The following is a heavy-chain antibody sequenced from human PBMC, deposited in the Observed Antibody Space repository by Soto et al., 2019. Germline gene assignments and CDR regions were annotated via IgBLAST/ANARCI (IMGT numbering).Heavy chain of an antibody. CDR3: ARNEGNYYDSSGYYTRDYYYYGMDF. V-gene: IGHV1-3*01. Sequence: XSVKASGNASGYTFTSYAMHWVRQAPGQRLEWMGWINAGNGNTKYSQKFQGRVTITRDTSASTAYMELSSLRSEDTAVYYCARNEGNYYDSSGYYTRDYYYYGMDFSGQGTTVTVSS. D-gene: IGHD3-22*01. CDR2: INAGNGNT. CDR1: GYTFTSYA. J-gene: IGHJ6*02.